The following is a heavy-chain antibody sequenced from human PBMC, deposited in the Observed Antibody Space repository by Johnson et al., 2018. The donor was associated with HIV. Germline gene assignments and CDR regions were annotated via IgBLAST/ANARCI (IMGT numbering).Heavy chain of an antibody. D-gene: IGHD3-10*01. J-gene: IGHJ3*01. CDR1: GFTFSSYW. CDR3: ARAPEVRGVDAFDV. Sequence: VQLVESGGGLVQPGGSLRLSCAASGFTFSSYWMHWVRQAPGKGLVWVSRINSDGSSTSYADSVKGRFTISRDNAKNTLSLQMNSLRAEDTAVYYCARAPEVRGVDAFDVWGQGTVVTVSS. CDR2: INSDGSST. V-gene: IGHV3-74*01.